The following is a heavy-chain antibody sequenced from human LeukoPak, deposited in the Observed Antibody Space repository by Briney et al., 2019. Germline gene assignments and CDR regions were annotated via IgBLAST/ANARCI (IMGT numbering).Heavy chain of an antibody. Sequence: GGSLRLSCAASGFTFSNYWMHWVRQAPGKGLVGVSRINKDGSSTDYLDSVKGRFTITRDNARNTLYLQMNSLRAEDTAVYYCARVPYVFDLWGQGTMVTVSS. CDR2: INKDGSST. CDR3: ARVPYVFDL. J-gene: IGHJ3*01. V-gene: IGHV3-74*01. CDR1: GFTFSNYW.